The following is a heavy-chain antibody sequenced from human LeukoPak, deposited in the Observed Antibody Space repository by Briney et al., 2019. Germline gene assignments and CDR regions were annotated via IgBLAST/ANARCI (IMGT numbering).Heavy chain of an antibody. D-gene: IGHD3-16*02. CDR3: ARAMITFGGVIDEGSDY. CDR2: ISSSSSYT. V-gene: IGHV3-11*05. J-gene: IGHJ4*02. CDR1: GFTFSDYY. Sequence: PGGSLRLSCAASGFTFSDYYMSWIRQAPGKGLEWVSYISSSSSYTNYADSVKGRFTISRDNAKNSLYLQMNSLRAEDTAAYYCARAMITFGGVIDEGSDYWGQGTLVTVSS.